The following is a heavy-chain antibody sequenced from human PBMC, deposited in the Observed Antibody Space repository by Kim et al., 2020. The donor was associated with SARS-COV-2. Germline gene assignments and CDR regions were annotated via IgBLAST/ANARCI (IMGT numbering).Heavy chain of an antibody. CDR3: AFVRSYLNWFDP. J-gene: IGHJ5*02. CDR2: T. D-gene: IGHD6-6*01. Sequence: TQYSQQFQGRVTITRDTSASIVYMEVSRLRSEDTAVYYCAFVRSYLNWFDPWGQGTPVTVSS. V-gene: IGHV1-3*01.